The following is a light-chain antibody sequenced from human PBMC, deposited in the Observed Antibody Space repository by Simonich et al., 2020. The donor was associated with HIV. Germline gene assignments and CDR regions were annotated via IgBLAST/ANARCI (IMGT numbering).Light chain of an antibody. J-gene: IGLJ3*02. CDR1: SGHNSYA. Sequence: QLVLTQSPSASASLGASFKLTCTLNSGHNSYAIAWHQQRPEKGPRYLMKLNSDGSHSKGDGIPDRFSGSSSGAERYLTISSLQSEDEADYYCQTWGTGFWVFGGGTKLTVL. CDR2: LNSDGSH. CDR3: QTWGTGFWV. V-gene: IGLV4-69*01.